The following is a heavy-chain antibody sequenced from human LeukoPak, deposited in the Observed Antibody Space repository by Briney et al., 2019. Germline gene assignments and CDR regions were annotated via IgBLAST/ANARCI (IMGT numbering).Heavy chain of an antibody. D-gene: IGHD2-15*01. J-gene: IGHJ5*02. V-gene: IGHV1-18*01. Sequence: VSVKVSCKAAGYRFTSYGITWVRQAHGQGLGWMGWISAYNGNTNYAQKLQGRVTLTTDTSTSTAYMELRSLRPDDTTVYYCAREGYCSGGTCYSTMNWFDPWGQGTLVTVSS. CDR3: AREGYCSGGTCYSTMNWFDP. CDR1: GYRFTSYG. CDR2: ISAYNGNT.